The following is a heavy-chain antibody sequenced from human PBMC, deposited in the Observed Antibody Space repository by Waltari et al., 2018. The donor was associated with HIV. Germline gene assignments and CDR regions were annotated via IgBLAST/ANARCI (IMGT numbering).Heavy chain of an antibody. CDR1: GFTFSSHA. J-gene: IGHJ2*01. V-gene: IGHV3-23*01. CDR3: VRAIFGGNGWKWYYFDL. CDR2: ISGSGGST. D-gene: IGHD2-15*01. Sequence: EVQLLESGGGLVQPGGSLRLSCAASGFTFSSHAMTWVRQAPGKGLEWVSGISGSGGSTYYADSVKGRFTFSRDNSKNTLYLQMNRLRPDDSAFYYCVRAIFGGNGWKWYYFDLWGRGTLVSVSS.